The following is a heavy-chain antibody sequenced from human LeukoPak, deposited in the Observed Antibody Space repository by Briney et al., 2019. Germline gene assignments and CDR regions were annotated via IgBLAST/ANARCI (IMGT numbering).Heavy chain of an antibody. CDR2: INAGNGNT. J-gene: IGHJ4*02. CDR1: GYTFTSYA. Sequence: ASVKVSCKASGYTFTSYAMHWVRQAPGQRLEWMGWINAGNGNTKYPQKFQGRVTITRDTSASTAYMELSSLRSEDTAVYYCAREGLRHMKYSSSWYANRWGQGTLVTVSS. D-gene: IGHD6-13*01. CDR3: AREGLRHMKYSSSWYANR. V-gene: IGHV1-3*01.